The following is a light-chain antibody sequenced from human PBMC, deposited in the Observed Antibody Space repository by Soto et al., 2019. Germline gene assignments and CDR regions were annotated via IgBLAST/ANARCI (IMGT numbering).Light chain of an antibody. CDR1: QSVSSY. Sequence: EIVLTQSPATLSLSPGERAILSCRASQSVSSYLAWYQQKPGQAPRLLTYDASNRATGIPARFSGSGSGTDFTLTISSLEPEDFAVYYCQQRSNWPPYTFGQGTKLEIK. CDR2: DAS. J-gene: IGKJ2*01. CDR3: QQRSNWPPYT. V-gene: IGKV3-11*01.